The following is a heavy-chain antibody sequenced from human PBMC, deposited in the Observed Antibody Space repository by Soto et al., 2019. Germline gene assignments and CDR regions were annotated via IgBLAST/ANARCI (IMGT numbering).Heavy chain of an antibody. J-gene: IGHJ6*02. CDR2: IIPVLGVE. V-gene: IGHV1-69*02. D-gene: IGHD4-17*01. CDR3: AKSSNGGSSNPSYYGMDV. CDR1: GGSFSSYI. Sequence: QVQLVQSGAEVKKPGSSVKVSCKASGGSFSSYIVSWVRQAPGQGLEWMGRIIPVLGVEYYAQKFQGRVTTASAQSASTAYMELSSLRAEVTALYYSAKSSNGGSSNPSYYGMDVLGLGTTVTVSS.